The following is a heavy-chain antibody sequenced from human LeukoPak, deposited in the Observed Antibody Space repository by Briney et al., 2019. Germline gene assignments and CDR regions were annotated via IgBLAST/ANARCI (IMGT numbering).Heavy chain of an antibody. CDR3: ARGGTGYNSPFDY. V-gene: IGHV1-69*05. J-gene: IGHJ4*02. D-gene: IGHD5-24*01. CDR1: GGTFSSYA. CDR2: IIPIFGTA. Sequence: ASVKVSCKASGGTFSSYAINWVRQAPGQGLEWMGGIIPIFGTASYAQKFQGRVTITTDESTSTAYMELSSLRSEDTAVYYCARGGTGYNSPFDYWGQGTLVTVSS.